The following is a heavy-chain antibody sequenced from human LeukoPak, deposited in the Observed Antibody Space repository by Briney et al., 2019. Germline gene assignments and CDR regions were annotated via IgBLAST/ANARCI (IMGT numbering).Heavy chain of an antibody. Sequence: SETLSLTCTVSGGSISSYYWSWIRQPPGKGLEWIGYIYYSGSTNYNPSLKSRVTISVDTSKNQFSLKLTSVTAADTAVYYCARDRTMVRGVIEYYFDYWGQGTLVTVSS. CDR3: ARDRTMVRGVIEYYFDY. V-gene: IGHV4-59*01. CDR2: IYYSGST. D-gene: IGHD3-10*01. J-gene: IGHJ4*02. CDR1: GGSISSYY.